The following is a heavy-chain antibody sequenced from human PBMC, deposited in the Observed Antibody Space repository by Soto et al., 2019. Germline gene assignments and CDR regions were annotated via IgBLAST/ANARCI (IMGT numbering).Heavy chain of an antibody. CDR2: ISNDGSNK. J-gene: IGHJ4*02. D-gene: IGHD1-26*01. CDR3: GKGFGNYWAFDY. CDR1: GFSFNTYG. Sequence: QVHLVESGGGVVQPGRSLRLSCAASGFSFNTYGMHWVRQAPGKGLEWVAFISNDGSNKYYAESVKGRFTISRDNSKNTLYLQMNSLRAEDTAVYYCGKGFGNYWAFDYWGQRTLGTVSS. V-gene: IGHV3-30*18.